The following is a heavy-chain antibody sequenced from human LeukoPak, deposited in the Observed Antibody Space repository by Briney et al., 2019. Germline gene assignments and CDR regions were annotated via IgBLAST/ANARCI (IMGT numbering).Heavy chain of an antibody. CDR1: NYTFTTYG. CDR3: ARAGRSSIPGAIRSYYFDY. V-gene: IGHV1-8*01. Sequence: ASVKVSCKASNYTFTTYGINWVRQAPGQGLEWLGWMSPKSGNAGYAQQLQGRVTMTKNASIATAYLDLSSLRSEDTAVYYCARAGRSSIPGAIRSYYFDYWGQGTLITVPS. CDR2: MSPKSGNA. J-gene: IGHJ4*02. D-gene: IGHD2-2*02.